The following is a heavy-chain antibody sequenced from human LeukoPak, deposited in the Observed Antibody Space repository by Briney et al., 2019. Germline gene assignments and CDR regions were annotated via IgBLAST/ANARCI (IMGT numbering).Heavy chain of an antibody. J-gene: IGHJ4*02. CDR2: ISGSGGST. CDR1: GFTFSSYA. V-gene: IGHV3-23*01. Sequence: GGSLRLSCAASGFTFSSYAMSWVRQAPGKGLEWVSAISGSGGSTYYADSVKGRFTISRDNSKNTLYLQMNSLRAEDTAVYYCAKDRGYCTNGVCFFADYWGQGTLVTVSS. D-gene: IGHD2-8*01. CDR3: AKDRGYCTNGVCFFADY.